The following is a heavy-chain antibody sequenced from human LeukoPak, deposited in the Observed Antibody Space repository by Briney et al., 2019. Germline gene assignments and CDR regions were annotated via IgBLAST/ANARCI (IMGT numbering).Heavy chain of an antibody. CDR3: TGYYYDSSGYYFAY. CDR2: IKSKTDGGTT. D-gene: IGHD3-22*01. CDR1: GFTSSNAW. J-gene: IGHJ4*02. V-gene: IGHV3-15*01. Sequence: GGSLRLSCAASGFTSSNAWMSWVRQAPGKGLEWVGRIKSKTDGGTTDYAAPVKGRFTISRDDSKNTLYLQMNSLKTEDTAVYYCTGYYYDSSGYYFAYWGQGTLVTVSS.